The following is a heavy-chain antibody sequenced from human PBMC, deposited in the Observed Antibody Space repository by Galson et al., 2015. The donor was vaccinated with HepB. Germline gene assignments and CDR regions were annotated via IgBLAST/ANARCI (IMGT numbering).Heavy chain of an antibody. V-gene: IGHV1-3*04. CDR2: INTDNGKT. J-gene: IGHJ4*02. Sequence: SVKVSCKASGYTFTRYTIHWVRQAPGQRLEWMGWINTDNGKTKCSQRFQDRLTMTRDTFATTVYMYLSSLTSEDTAAYYCARGGGKAHTDYWGQGPLVTVSS. CDR1: GYTFTRYT. D-gene: IGHD1-1*01. CDR3: ARGGGKAHTDY.